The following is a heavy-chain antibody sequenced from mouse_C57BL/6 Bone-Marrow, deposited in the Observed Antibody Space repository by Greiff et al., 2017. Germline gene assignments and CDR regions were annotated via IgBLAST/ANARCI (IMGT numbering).Heavy chain of an antibody. D-gene: IGHD1-1*01. V-gene: IGHV1-37*01. CDR2: INPYNGDT. CDR1: GYSFTGYF. CDR3: AREDDYYGSSYVAWFAY. Sequence: VHVKQSGPELVKPGASVKISCKASGYSFTGYFMNWVKQSHGKSLEWIGRINPYNGDTFYNQKFKGKATLTVDKSSSTAHMELLSLTSEDFAVYYCAREDDYYGSSYVAWFAYWGQGTLVTVSA. J-gene: IGHJ3*01.